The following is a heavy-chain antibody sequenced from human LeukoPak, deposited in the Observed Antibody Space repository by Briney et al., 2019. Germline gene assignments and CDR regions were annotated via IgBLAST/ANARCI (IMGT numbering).Heavy chain of an antibody. J-gene: IGHJ4*02. CDR3: AREYSSSRGWNYFDY. V-gene: IGHV3-30*03. CDR1: GFTFSSYG. CDR2: ISYDGSNK. Sequence: GGSLRLSCAASGFTFSSYGMHWVRQAPGKGLEWVAVISYDGSNKYYADSVKGRFTISRDNSKNTLYLQMNSLRAEDTAVYYCAREYSSSRGWNYFDYWGQGTLVTVSS. D-gene: IGHD6-6*01.